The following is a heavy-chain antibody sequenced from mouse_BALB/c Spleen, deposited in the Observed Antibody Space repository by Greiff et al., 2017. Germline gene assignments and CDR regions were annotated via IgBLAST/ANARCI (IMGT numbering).Heavy chain of an antibody. Sequence: EVKLVESGGGLVQPGGSLKLSCAASGFTFSSYTMSWVRQTPEKRLEWVAYISNGGGSTYYPDTVKGRFTISGDNAKNTLYLQMSSLKSEDTAMYYCARHCYGSRDYFDYWGQGTTLTVSS. D-gene: IGHD1-1*01. CDR3: ARHCYGSRDYFDY. CDR1: GFTFSSYT. CDR2: ISNGGGST. V-gene: IGHV5-12-2*01. J-gene: IGHJ2*01.